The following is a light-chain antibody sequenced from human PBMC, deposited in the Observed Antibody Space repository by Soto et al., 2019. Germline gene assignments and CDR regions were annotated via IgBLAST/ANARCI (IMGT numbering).Light chain of an antibody. Sequence: EIVMTQSLATLSVSPGERATLSCRASQSVSSNLAWYQQKPGQAPRLLISGASTRATGIPARFSGSGSGTEFTLSISSLQSEDFALYYCQQYNNWPPTFGQGTKLEIK. CDR3: QQYNNWPPT. V-gene: IGKV3-15*01. CDR1: QSVSSN. J-gene: IGKJ2*01. CDR2: GAS.